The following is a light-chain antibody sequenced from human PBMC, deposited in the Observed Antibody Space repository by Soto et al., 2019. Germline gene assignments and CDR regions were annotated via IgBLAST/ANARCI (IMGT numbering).Light chain of an antibody. CDR1: QSISNY. V-gene: IGKV1-39*01. Sequence: DIQMTQSPTSLSASAGDRVTITCRASQSISNYLNWYQQKPGQAPQLLIYAASSLQSGVPSRFSGSGSGTGFTLTISRLQPEDLAIYYGQQSYRTPRTFGQGTKVEIK. CDR2: AAS. CDR3: QQSYRTPRT. J-gene: IGKJ1*01.